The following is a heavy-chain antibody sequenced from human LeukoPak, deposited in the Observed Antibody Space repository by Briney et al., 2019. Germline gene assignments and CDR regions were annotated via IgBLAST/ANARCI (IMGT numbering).Heavy chain of an antibody. V-gene: IGHV4-4*07. D-gene: IGHD3-22*01. Sequence: PSETLSLTCTVSGGSISSYYWSWIRQPAGKGLEWIGRIYTSGSTNYNPSLKSRVTISVDTSKNQFSLKLSSVTAADTAVYYCAREGDSSGYYYGTDFDYWGQGTLVTVSS. J-gene: IGHJ4*02. CDR2: IYTSGST. CDR1: GGSISSYY. CDR3: AREGDSSGYYYGTDFDY.